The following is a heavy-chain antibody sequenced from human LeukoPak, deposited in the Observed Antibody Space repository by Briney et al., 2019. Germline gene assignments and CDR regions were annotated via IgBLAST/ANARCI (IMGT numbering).Heavy chain of an antibody. CDR2: INPSGGST. J-gene: IGHJ5*02. CDR3: ARDGCSSTSCSDRGWFDP. CDR1: GYTFTSYY. D-gene: IGHD2-2*01. V-gene: IGHV1-46*01. Sequence: ASVKVSCKASGYTFTSYYMHWVRQAPGQGLEWMGIINPSGGSTSYAQKFQGRVTMTRDTSTSTVYMELSSLRSEDTAVYYCARDGCSSTSCSDRGWFDPWGQGTLVTVSS.